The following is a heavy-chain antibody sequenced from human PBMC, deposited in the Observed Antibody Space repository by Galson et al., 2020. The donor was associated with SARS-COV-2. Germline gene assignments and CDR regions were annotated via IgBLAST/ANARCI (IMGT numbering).Heavy chain of an antibody. CDR2: ISSSSSTI. D-gene: IGHD6-6*01. CDR1: GFTFSSYS. CDR3: ASLSSSSNAGFDY. Sequence: GESLKISCAASGFTFSSYSMNWVRQAPGKGLEWVSYISSSSSTIYYADSVKGRFTISRDNAKNSLYLQMNSLRAEDTAVYYCASLSSSSNAGFDYWGQGTLVTVSS. V-gene: IGHV3-48*04. J-gene: IGHJ4*02.